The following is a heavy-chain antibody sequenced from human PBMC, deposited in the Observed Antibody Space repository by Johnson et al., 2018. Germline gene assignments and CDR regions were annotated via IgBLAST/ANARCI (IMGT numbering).Heavy chain of an antibody. D-gene: IGHD1-1*01. CDR2: IRSSSSYI. CDR3: ARDKPPLGTGTTSVAFDI. J-gene: IGHJ3*02. CDR1: GFTFSSYS. V-gene: IGHV3-21*01. Sequence: VQLVESGGGLVKPGGSLRLSCAASGFTFSSYSMNWVRQAPGKGLEWVSSIRSSSSYIYYADSVKGRFTISRDNAKNSLYLQMNSRSAEDTAVYYCARDKPPLGTGTTSVAFDIWGQGTMVTVSS.